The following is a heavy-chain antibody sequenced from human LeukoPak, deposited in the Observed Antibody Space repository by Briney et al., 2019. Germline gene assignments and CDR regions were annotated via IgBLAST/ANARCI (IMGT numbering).Heavy chain of an antibody. CDR3: ARSSDIVATIGYNWFDP. CDR2: IIPIFGTA. J-gene: IGHJ5*02. Sequence: SVKASCKASGYTFTSYYMHWVRQAPGQGLEWMGGIIPIFGTANYAQKFQGRVTITADESTSTAYMELSSLRSEDTAVYYCARSSDIVATIGYNWFDPWGQGTLVTVSS. CDR1: GYTFTSYY. V-gene: IGHV1-69*13. D-gene: IGHD5-12*01.